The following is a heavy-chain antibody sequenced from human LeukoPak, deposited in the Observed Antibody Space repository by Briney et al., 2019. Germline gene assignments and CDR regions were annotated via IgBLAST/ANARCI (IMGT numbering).Heavy chain of an antibody. V-gene: IGHV1-18*04. J-gene: IGHJ4*02. D-gene: IGHD2-2*01. CDR3: ARVPLIVVVPAALSGDY. Sequence: ASVKVSCKASGYTVTSYGISWVRQAPGQGLEGRGWMSAYNGNTNYAQKLQGGVTMTTDTSTSTAYMELRSLRSDDTAVYYCARVPLIVVVPAALSGDYWGQGTLVTVSS. CDR2: MSAYNGNT. CDR1: GYTVTSYG.